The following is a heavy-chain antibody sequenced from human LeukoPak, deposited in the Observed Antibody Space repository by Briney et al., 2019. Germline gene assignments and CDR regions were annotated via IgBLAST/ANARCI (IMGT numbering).Heavy chain of an antibody. V-gene: IGHV4-38-2*02. D-gene: IGHD5-12*01. CDR3: ARDRATDWFDP. CDR1: GYSISSGYY. J-gene: IGHJ5*02. CDR2: IYHSGST. Sequence: SETLSLTCTVSGYSISSGYYWGWIRQPPGKGLEWIGSIYHSGSTYYNSSLKSRVTMSVDTSKNQFSLKLSSVTAADTAVYYCARDRATDWFDPWGQGTLVTVSS.